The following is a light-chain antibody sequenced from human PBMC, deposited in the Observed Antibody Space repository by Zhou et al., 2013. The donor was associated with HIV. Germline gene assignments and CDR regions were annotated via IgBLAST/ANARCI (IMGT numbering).Light chain of an antibody. V-gene: IGKV3-20*01. Sequence: PGERATLSCRASQSVSSSYLAWYQQKPGQAPRLLIYGASSRATGIPDRFSGSGSGTDFTLTISRLEPEDFAVYYCQQYGSSPRTFGQGTKVEIK. CDR1: QSVSSSY. CDR3: QQYGSSPRT. J-gene: IGKJ1*01. CDR2: GAS.